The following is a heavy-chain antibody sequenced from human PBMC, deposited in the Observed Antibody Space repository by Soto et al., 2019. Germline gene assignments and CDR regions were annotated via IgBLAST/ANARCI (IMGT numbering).Heavy chain of an antibody. CDR3: ARGRYGDY. J-gene: IGHJ4*02. CDR2: TSAHNGNT. CDR1: GYAFPSYG. V-gene: IGHV1-18*01. Sequence: QVHLVQSGAEVKKPGASVKVSGKGSGYAFPSYGITWVRQAPGQGLEWMGWTSAHNGNTNYAQKLQGRVTVTRDTSTSTAYLELRSLRSDDTAVYYCARGRYGDYWGQGALVTVSS. D-gene: IGHD1-1*01.